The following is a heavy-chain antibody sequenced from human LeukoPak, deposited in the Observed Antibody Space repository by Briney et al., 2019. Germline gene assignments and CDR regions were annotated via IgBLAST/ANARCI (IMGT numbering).Heavy chain of an antibody. J-gene: IGHJ3*02. D-gene: IGHD2-21*02. V-gene: IGHV3-30*03. CDR3: ASNGLPAAFDI. Sequence: PGGSLRLSCAASGFTFSSYGMHWVRQASGKGLEWVAVISYDGSNKYYADSVKGRFTISRDNSKNTLYLQMNSLRAEDTAVYYCASNGLPAAFDIWGQGTMVTVSS. CDR2: ISYDGSNK. CDR1: GFTFSSYG.